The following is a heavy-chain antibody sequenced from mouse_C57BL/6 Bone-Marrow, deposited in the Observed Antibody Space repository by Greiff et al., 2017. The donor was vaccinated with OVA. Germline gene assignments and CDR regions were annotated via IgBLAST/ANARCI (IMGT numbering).Heavy chain of an antibody. Sequence: EVQLVESGGGLVQPKGSLKLSCAASGFSFNTYAMNWVRQAPGKGLEWVARIRSKSNNYATYYADSVKDRFTISRDDSESMLYLQMNNLKTEDTAMYYCVRHGVVATRYFDVWGTGTTVTVSS. CDR2: IRSKSNNYAT. CDR1: GFSFNTYA. CDR3: VRHGVVATRYFDV. D-gene: IGHD1-1*01. J-gene: IGHJ1*03. V-gene: IGHV10-1*01.